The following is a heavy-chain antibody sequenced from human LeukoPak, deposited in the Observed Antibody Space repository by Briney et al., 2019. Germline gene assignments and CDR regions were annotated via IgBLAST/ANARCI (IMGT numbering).Heavy chain of an antibody. V-gene: IGHV4-39*07. D-gene: IGHD3-16*01. J-gene: IGHJ4*02. CDR2: IYYSGST. CDR3: ARDGWGREIDY. Sequence: SETLSLTCTVSGDSISSSSSYWGWIRQPPGEGLEWIGSIYYSGSTYYNPSLKSRVTISVDTSKNQFSLKLSSVTAADTAVYYCARDGWGREIDYWGQGTLVTVSS. CDR1: GDSISSSSSY.